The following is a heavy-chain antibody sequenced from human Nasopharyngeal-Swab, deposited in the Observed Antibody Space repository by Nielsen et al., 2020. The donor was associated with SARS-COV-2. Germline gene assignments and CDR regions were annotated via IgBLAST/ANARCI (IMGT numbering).Heavy chain of an antibody. CDR1: GYSFTSYW. Sequence: GESLKISCMGSGYSFTSYWIGWVRQMPGKGLEWMGIIYPGDSDTRYSPSFQGQVTISADKSISTAYLQWGSLKASDTAMYFCARQMDYYGSGSPPGYWGQGTLVTVSS. D-gene: IGHD3-10*01. CDR3: ARQMDYYGSGSPPGY. J-gene: IGHJ4*02. CDR2: IYPGDSDT. V-gene: IGHV5-51*01.